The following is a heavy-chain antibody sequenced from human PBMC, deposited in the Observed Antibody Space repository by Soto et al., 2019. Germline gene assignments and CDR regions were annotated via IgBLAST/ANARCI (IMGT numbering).Heavy chain of an antibody. CDR3: ARDPGMVVAATNYYYGMDV. V-gene: IGHV1-18*01. CDR1: GYTFTSYG. D-gene: IGHD2-15*01. CDR2: ISAYNGNT. J-gene: IGHJ6*02. Sequence: ASVKVSCKASGYTFTSYGISWVRQAPGQGLEWMGWISAYNGNTNYAQKLQGRVTMTTDTSTSTAYMELGSLRSDDTAVYYCARDPGMVVAATNYYYGMDVWGQGTTVTVS.